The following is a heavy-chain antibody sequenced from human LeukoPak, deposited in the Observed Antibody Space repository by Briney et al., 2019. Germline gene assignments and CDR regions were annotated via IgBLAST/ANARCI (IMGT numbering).Heavy chain of an antibody. V-gene: IGHV3-7*04. D-gene: IGHD5-12*01. J-gene: IGHJ6*02. CDR1: GFPFSNYW. Sequence: GGSLRLSCAASGFPFSNYWMSWVRQAPGKGLEWVANIWQGESGAHYVDSVTGRFIISGDSAKTSLYLQMNNLRAEDSAVYYCVRGRDIVATAPYYYYGMDVWGQGTTVTVSS. CDR3: VRGRDIVATAPYYYYGMDV. CDR2: IWQGESGA.